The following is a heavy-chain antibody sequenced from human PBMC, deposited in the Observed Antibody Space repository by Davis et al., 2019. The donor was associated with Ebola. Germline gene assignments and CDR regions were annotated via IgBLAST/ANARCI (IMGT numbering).Heavy chain of an antibody. CDR1: GFNFRNYG. CDR2: IWYDGSNK. D-gene: IGHD6-19*01. J-gene: IGHJ4*02. V-gene: IGHV3-33*06. CDR3: AKGSIAVALFDC. Sequence: GESLKISCEVSGFNFRNYGMHWVRQTPGKGLEWVAVIWYDGSNKNYGDSVKGRFTISRDNSKNTLFLQMNSLRAEDTAVYHCAKGSIAVALFDCWGQGTLVTVSS.